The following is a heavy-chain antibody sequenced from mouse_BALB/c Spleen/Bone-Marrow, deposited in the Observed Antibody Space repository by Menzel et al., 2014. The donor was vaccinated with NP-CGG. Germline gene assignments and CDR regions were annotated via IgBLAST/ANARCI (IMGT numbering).Heavy chain of an antibody. CDR3: TRPYYGYVGYAY. Sequence: QVQLQQSGAELVKPGASVKLSCKASGYTFTSYCMYWVKQRPGQGLEWIGEINPSNGGTNFNEKFKSKATLTVDKSSSTAYMQLSSLTFEDSAIYYCTRPYYGYVGYAYWGQGTQVTVSA. CDR2: INPSNGGT. J-gene: IGHJ3*01. CDR1: GYTFTSYC. V-gene: IGHV1S81*02. D-gene: IGHD1-2*01.